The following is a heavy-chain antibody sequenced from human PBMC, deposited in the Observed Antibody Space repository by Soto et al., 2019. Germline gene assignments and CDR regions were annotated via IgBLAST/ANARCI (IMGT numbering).Heavy chain of an antibody. CDR3: ARGPGSYYYDSSGYYDY. J-gene: IGHJ4*02. CDR2: INHSGST. CDR1: GGSFSGYY. D-gene: IGHD3-22*01. V-gene: IGHV4-34*01. Sequence: SETLSLTCAVYGGSFSGYYWSWIRQPPGKGLEWVGEINHSGSTNYNPSLKSRVTISVDTSKNQFSLKLSSVTAADTAVYYCARGPGSYYYDSSGYYDYWGQGTLVTVLL.